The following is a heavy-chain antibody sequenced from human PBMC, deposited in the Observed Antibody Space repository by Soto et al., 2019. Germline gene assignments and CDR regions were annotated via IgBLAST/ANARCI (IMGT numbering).Heavy chain of an antibody. J-gene: IGHJ6*02. CDR3: AREIAVADYGMDV. D-gene: IGHD6-19*01. CDR2: IKQDGSEK. Sequence: EVQLVESGGGWVQPGGSLRLSWAASGFTFSSYWMSGVRQAPGKGLEWLANIKQDGSEKYYVDSVKGRFTISRDNAKNSLYLQMNSLRAEDTAVYYCAREIAVADYGMDVWGQGTTVTVSS. CDR1: GFTFSSYW. V-gene: IGHV3-7*03.